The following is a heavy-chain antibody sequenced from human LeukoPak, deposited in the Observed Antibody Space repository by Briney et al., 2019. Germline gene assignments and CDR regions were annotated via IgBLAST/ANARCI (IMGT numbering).Heavy chain of an antibody. CDR3: ARDRSNGFNDY. CDR1: GGSISSSSYY. CDR2: IYYSGST. Sequence: SETLSLTCTVSGGSISSSSYYWGWIRQPPGKGLEWIGSIYYSGSTYYNPSLKSRVTISVDTSKNQFSLKLSSVTAADTAIYYCARDRSNGFNDYWGQGTLVTVSS. J-gene: IGHJ4*02. V-gene: IGHV4-39*07. D-gene: IGHD5-24*01.